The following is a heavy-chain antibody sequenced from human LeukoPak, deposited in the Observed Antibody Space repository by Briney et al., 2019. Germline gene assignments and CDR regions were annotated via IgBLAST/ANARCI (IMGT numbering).Heavy chain of an antibody. J-gene: IGHJ5*02. Sequence: PGGSLRLSCAASGFTFSSYSMNWVRQAPGKGLEWISYISSIRTIYYADSVKGRFTISRDNGKNSLYLQMNTLRAEDTAVYYCARVAENAWGQGTLVTVSS. V-gene: IGHV3-48*01. CDR1: GFTFSSYS. CDR3: ARVAENA. CDR2: ISSIRTI.